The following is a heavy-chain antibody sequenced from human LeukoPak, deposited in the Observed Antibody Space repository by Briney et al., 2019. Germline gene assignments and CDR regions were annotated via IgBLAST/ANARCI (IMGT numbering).Heavy chain of an antibody. CDR2: IYYSGST. CDR3: ARAPYYYDSSGYYYVFDY. D-gene: IGHD3-22*01. J-gene: IGHJ4*02. Sequence: PSETLSLTCTVSGGSISSYYWSWIRQPPGKGLEWIGYIYYSGSTNYNPSLKSRVIISVDTSKNQFSLKLSSVTAADTAVYYCARAPYYYDSSGYYYVFDYWGQGTLVTVSS. V-gene: IGHV4-59*01. CDR1: GGSISSYY.